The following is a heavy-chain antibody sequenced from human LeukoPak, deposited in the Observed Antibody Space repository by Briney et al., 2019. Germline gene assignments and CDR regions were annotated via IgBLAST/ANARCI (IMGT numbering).Heavy chain of an antibody. J-gene: IGHJ6*03. D-gene: IGHD4-17*01. CDR3: AKSHGDYHYYYMDV. V-gene: IGHV3-23*01. CDR2: ISGSGGST. CDR1: GFTFSSYA. Sequence: GGSLRLSCAASGFTFSSYAMSWVRQAPGKGLEWVSAISGSGGSTYYADSVKVRFTISRDNSKNTLYLQMNSLRVEDTAVYYCAKSHGDYHYYYMDVWGKGITVTASS.